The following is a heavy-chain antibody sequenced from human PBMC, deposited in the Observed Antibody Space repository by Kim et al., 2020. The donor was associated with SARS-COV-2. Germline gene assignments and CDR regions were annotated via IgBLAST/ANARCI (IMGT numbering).Heavy chain of an antibody. CDR3: ARDTGDSYYWYFDL. V-gene: IGHV1-69*01. Sequence: AQKFQGRVTITADESTSTAYMELSSLRSEDTAVYYCARDTGDSYYWYFDLWGRGTLVTVSS. D-gene: IGHD4-17*01. J-gene: IGHJ2*01.